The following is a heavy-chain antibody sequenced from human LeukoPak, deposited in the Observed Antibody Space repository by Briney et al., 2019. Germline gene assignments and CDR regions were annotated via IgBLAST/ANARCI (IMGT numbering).Heavy chain of an antibody. CDR2: IYHGGST. D-gene: IGHD3-3*01. CDR1: GYSISSGYY. J-gene: IGHJ6*02. V-gene: IGHV4-38-2*02. Sequence: PSETLSLTCTVSGYSISSGYYWGWIRQPPGKGLEWIGNIYHGGSTYYNPSLKSRVTISLDTSKNQFSLRLNSVTAADTAVYYCARLAWFYGMDVWGQGTTVTVSS. CDR3: ARLAWFYGMDV.